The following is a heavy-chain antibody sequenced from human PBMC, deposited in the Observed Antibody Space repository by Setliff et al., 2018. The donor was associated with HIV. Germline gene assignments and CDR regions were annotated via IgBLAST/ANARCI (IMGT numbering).Heavy chain of an antibody. V-gene: IGHV4-59*11. D-gene: IGHD3-3*01. Sequence: SLTCAVSGVSISSQYWSWIRQPPGKGLEWIGFIYYNVNNNYNPSVKGRFTTSRDNAKNSLYLQMNSLRAEDTAVYYCARMLLRTNPVYGVVSNWFDPWGPGTLVTVSS. CDR2: IYYNVNN. CDR1: GVSISSQY. CDR3: ARMLLRTNPVYGVVSNWFDP. J-gene: IGHJ5*02.